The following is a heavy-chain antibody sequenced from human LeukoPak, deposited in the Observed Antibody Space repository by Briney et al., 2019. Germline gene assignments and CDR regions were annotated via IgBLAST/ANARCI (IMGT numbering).Heavy chain of an antibody. CDR3: ARQKAAVAGRRRACFDY. Sequence: GESLKISCKGPGYSFTSYWIGWVRQMPGKGLEWMGIIYPGDSDTRYSPSFQGQVTISADKSISTAYLQWSSLKASDTAMYYCARQKAAVAGRRRACFDYWGQGTLVTVSS. D-gene: IGHD6-19*01. CDR2: IYPGDSDT. J-gene: IGHJ4*02. V-gene: IGHV5-51*01. CDR1: GYSFTSYW.